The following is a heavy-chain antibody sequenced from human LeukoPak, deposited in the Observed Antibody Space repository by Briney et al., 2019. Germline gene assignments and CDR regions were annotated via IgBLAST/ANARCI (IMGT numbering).Heavy chain of an antibody. J-gene: IGHJ6*02. V-gene: IGHV1-8*01. CDR1: GYTFTSYD. Sequence: ASVKVSCKASGYTFTSYDINWVRQATGQGLEWMGWMNPNSGNAGYAQKFQGRVTMTRNTSINTAYMELSSLRSDDTTVYYCARGSLHCSSTSCYLGIYYYGMDVWGQGTTVTVSS. CDR2: MNPNSGNA. CDR3: ARGSLHCSSTSCYLGIYYYGMDV. D-gene: IGHD2-2*01.